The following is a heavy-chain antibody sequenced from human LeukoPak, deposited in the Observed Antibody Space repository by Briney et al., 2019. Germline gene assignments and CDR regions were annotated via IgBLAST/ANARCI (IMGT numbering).Heavy chain of an antibody. Sequence: GGSLRLSCEASGFAFSSYWMHWVRQGPGKGLVWVSRINDDGSMTRYADFAEGRFTISRDNAKNRLYLQISSLRAEDTALYYCTRGGFYYDSSGYFPHFFDSWGQGTLVTVSS. CDR2: INDDGSMT. CDR3: TRGGFYYDSSGYFPHFFDS. CDR1: GFAFSSYW. V-gene: IGHV3-74*01. D-gene: IGHD3-22*01. J-gene: IGHJ4*02.